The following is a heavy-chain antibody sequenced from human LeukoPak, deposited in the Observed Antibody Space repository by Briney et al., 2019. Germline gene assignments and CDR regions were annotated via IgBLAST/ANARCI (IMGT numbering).Heavy chain of an antibody. J-gene: IGHJ5*02. CDR1: GYSFTTYW. Sequence: GGSLKISCKGSGYSFTTYWIAWVRQMPGKGLEWMGIIYPGDSEIRYSPSFQGQVTISVDKSISTAYLQWSSLKTSDTAMYYCARRPSGGSTWFDPWGQGTLVTVSS. CDR2: IYPGDSEI. V-gene: IGHV5-51*01. CDR3: ARRPSGGSTWFDP. D-gene: IGHD2-8*02.